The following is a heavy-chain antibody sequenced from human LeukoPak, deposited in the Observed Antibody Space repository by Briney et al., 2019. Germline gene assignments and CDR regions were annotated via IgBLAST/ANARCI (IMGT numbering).Heavy chain of an antibody. J-gene: IGHJ4*02. CDR1: GFTFNSFF. CDR2: ISQDGSET. D-gene: IGHD7-27*01. Sequence: GGSLRLSCAASGFTFNSFFLNWVRLTPGRELEWVACISQDGSETFYMDSVRGRFTISRDNTKNSLYLQMDSLRAEDTAVYFCVRDLGHSRHYFEYWGQGALVTVSS. V-gene: IGHV3-7*01. CDR3: VRDLGHSRHYFEY.